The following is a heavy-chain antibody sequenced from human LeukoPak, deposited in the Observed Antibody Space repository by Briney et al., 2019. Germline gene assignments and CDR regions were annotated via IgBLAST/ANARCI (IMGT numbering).Heavy chain of an antibody. CDR2: ISGSGDNT. J-gene: IGHJ4*02. CDR3: AKRSGYTTGWFFDF. D-gene: IGHD6-19*01. Sequence: GGSLRLSCAASGFSFSSYAMSWVRQAPGKGLEWVSSISGSGDNTYYAESVKGRFTISRDNSKNTLFLQMNSLRAEDTAVFYCAKRSGYTTGWFFDFWGQGTLVTVSS. CDR1: GFSFSSYA. V-gene: IGHV3-23*01.